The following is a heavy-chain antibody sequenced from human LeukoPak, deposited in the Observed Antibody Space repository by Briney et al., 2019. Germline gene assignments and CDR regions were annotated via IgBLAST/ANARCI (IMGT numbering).Heavy chain of an antibody. D-gene: IGHD4-17*01. CDR2: ISSSSSTI. Sequence: GGSLRLSCAASGFTFSSYSMNWVRQAPGKGLEWVSYISSSSSTIYYADSVKGRSTISRDNAKNSLYLQMNSLRAEDTAVYYCARSTVTTTFDYWGQGTLVTVSS. J-gene: IGHJ4*02. CDR3: ARSTVTTTFDY. CDR1: GFTFSSYS. V-gene: IGHV3-48*01.